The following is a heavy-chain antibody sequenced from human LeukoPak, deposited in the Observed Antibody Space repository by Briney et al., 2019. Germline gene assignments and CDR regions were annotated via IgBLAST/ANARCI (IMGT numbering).Heavy chain of an antibody. V-gene: IGHV1-69*13. Sequence: SVKVSCKASGGTFSSYAISWVRQPPGQGLEWMGGIIPIFGTANYAQKFQGRVTITADESTSTAYMELSSLRSEDTAVYYCARDQYATMVRGVIIGVGDYWGQGTLVTVSS. CDR2: IIPIFGTA. CDR3: ARDQYATMVRGVIIGVGDY. CDR1: GGTFSSYA. D-gene: IGHD3-10*01. J-gene: IGHJ4*02.